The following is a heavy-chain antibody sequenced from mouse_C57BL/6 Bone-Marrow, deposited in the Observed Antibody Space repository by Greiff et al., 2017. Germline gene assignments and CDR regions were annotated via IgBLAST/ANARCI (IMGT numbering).Heavy chain of an antibody. CDR3: ARNPPFYYGSAWFAY. CDR1: GYTFTDYY. CDR2: INPYNGGT. V-gene: IGHV1-19*01. D-gene: IGHD1-1*01. J-gene: IGHJ3*01. Sequence: EVKLMESGPVLVKPGASVKMSCKASGYTFTDYYMNWVKQSHGKSLEWIGVINPYNGGTSYNQKFKGKATLTVAKSSSTAYMELNSLTSEDSAVYYCARNPPFYYGSAWFAYWGQGTLVTVSA.